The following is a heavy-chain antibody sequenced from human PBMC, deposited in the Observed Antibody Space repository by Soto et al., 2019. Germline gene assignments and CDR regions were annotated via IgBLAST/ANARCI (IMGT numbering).Heavy chain of an antibody. V-gene: IGHV5-51*01. CDR1: GYSFTSYW. D-gene: IGHD3-3*01. CDR3: ARLGLRFLEWLPTHGMDV. J-gene: IGHJ6*02. Sequence: GESLKISCKGSGYSFTSYWIGWVRQMPGKGLEWMGIIYPGDSDTRYSPSFQGQVTISADKSISTAYLQWSSLKASDTAMYYCARLGLRFLEWLPTHGMDVWGQGTRSPSP. CDR2: IYPGDSDT.